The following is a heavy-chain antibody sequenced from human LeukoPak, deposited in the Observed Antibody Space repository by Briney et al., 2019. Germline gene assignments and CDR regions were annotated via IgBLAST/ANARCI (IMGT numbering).Heavy chain of an antibody. CDR1: GITLSNYG. Sequence: GGSPRLSCAVSGITLSNYGMSWVRQAPGKGLEWVAGISDRGGRTNYADSVKGRFTISRENSKNTLYLQMNSLRAEDTAVYFCAKRGVVIRVILVGFHKEAYYFDSWGQGALVTVSS. J-gene: IGHJ4*02. CDR2: ISDRGGRT. CDR3: AKRGVVIRVILVGFHKEAYYFDS. V-gene: IGHV3-23*01. D-gene: IGHD3-10*01.